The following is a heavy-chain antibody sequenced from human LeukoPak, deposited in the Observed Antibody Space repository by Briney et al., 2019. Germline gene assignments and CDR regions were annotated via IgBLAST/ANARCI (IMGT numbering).Heavy chain of an antibody. CDR3: ARVPLKNFRFNWFDP. J-gene: IGHJ5*02. D-gene: IGHD2/OR15-2a*01. Sequence: SQTLSLTCTVSGASFSSGDQYWSWIRQPPGKGLEWIGEINHSGSTNYNPSLKSRVTISVDTSKNQFSLKLSSVTAADTAVYYCARVPLKNFRFNWFDPWGRGTLVTVSS. CDR1: GASFSSGDQY. CDR2: INHSGST. V-gene: IGHV4-30-4*08.